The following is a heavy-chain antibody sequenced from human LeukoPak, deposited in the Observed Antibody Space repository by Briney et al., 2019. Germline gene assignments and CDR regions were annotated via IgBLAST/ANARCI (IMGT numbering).Heavy chain of an antibody. CDR3: ARGTRYYYDSSGYFDY. D-gene: IGHD3-22*01. J-gene: IGHJ4*02. CDR2: IWYDGSNK. CDR1: GFTFSSYG. V-gene: IGHV3-33*01. Sequence: GGSLRLSCAASGFTFSSYGMHWVRQAPGKGLEWVAVIWYDGSNKYYADSVKGRFTISRDNSKNTLYLQMNSLRAEDTAVYYCARGTRYYYDSSGYFDYWGWEPWSPSPQ.